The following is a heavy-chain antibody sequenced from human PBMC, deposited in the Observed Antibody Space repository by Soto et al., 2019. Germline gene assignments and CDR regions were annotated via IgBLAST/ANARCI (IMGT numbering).Heavy chain of an antibody. Sequence: SETLSLTCTVSNGSISPNYWSWIRQPPWKGLEWIGYIYYAGTTTYNPSLQSRVSISVDTSKNEVSLKLTSVTAADTAVYFCARLGAYYQAMDSWGQGTLVTVSS. CDR1: NGSISPNY. D-gene: IGHD3-22*01. CDR2: IYYAGTT. V-gene: IGHV4-59*08. J-gene: IGHJ1*01. CDR3: ARLGAYYQAMDS.